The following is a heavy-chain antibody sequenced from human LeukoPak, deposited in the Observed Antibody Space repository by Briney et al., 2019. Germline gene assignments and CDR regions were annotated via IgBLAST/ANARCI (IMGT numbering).Heavy chain of an antibody. V-gene: IGHV1-18*01. CDR2: ISAYNGRT. D-gene: IGHD1-26*01. CDR1: GYKFSDYY. CDR3: ARGGTYYPCIDY. Sequence: ASVKVSCKASGYKFSDYYIHWVRQAPGQGLEWMGWISAYNGRTNYAQKFQGRVTMTTDSSTSTAYMDLTSLRSDDTAVYYCARGGTYYPCIDYWGQGTLVTVSS. J-gene: IGHJ4*02.